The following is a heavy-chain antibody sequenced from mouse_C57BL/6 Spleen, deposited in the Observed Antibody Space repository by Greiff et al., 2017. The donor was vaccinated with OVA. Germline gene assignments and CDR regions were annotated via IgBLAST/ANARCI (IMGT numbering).Heavy chain of an antibody. D-gene: IGHD2-4*01. Sequence: VQLQQSGAELVKPGASVKISCKASGYAFSSYWMNWVKQRPGTGLEWIGQIYPGDGDTNYNGKFKGKATLTADKSSSTAYMQLSSLTSEDSAVYFCARSGDYDLYYAMDYWGQGTSVTVSS. V-gene: IGHV1-80*01. J-gene: IGHJ4*01. CDR2: IYPGDGDT. CDR1: GYAFSSYW. CDR3: ARSGDYDLYYAMDY.